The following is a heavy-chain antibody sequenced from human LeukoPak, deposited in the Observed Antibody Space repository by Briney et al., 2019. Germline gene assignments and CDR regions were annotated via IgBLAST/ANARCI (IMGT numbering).Heavy chain of an antibody. D-gene: IGHD3-22*01. CDR3: AKDRYYYDSSGYYDY. V-gene: IGHV3-9*01. CDR2: ISWNSGSI. Sequence: GGSLRLSCAASGFTFSTFSMSWVRQAPGKGLEWVSGISWNSGSIGYADSVKGRFTISRDNAKNSLYLQMNSLRAEDTALYYCAKDRYYYDSSGYYDYWGQGTLVTVSS. CDR1: GFTFSTFS. J-gene: IGHJ4*02.